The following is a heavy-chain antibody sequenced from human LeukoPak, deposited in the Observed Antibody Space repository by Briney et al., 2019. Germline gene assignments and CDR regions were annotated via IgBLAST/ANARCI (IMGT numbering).Heavy chain of an antibody. D-gene: IGHD3-10*01. J-gene: IGHJ4*02. CDR2: IIPIFGTA. Sequence: ASVKVSCKASGGTFSSYAISWVRQAPGQGLEWMGGIIPIFGTANYAQKFQGRVTITADKSTSTAYMELSSLRSEDTAVYYCARDRYYYGSGYYFDYWGQGTLVTVSS. CDR1: GGTFSSYA. V-gene: IGHV1-69*06. CDR3: ARDRYYYGSGYYFDY.